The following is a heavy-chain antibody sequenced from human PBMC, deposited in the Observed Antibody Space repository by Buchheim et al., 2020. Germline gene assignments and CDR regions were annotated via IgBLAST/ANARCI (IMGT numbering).Heavy chain of an antibody. Sequence: QVQLVESGGGVVQPGRSLRLSCAASGFTFSSYAMHWVRQAPGKGLEWVAVISYDGSNKYYADSVKGRFTISRDNSKNTLYLQMNSLRAEDTAVYYCARAPIAVAGPFYFDYWGQGTL. CDR3: ARAPIAVAGPFYFDY. J-gene: IGHJ4*02. D-gene: IGHD6-19*01. CDR1: GFTFSSYA. CDR2: ISYDGSNK. V-gene: IGHV3-30-3*01.